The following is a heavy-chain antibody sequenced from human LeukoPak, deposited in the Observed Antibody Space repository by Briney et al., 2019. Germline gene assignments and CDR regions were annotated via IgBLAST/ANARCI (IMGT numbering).Heavy chain of an antibody. J-gene: IGHJ4*02. V-gene: IGHV1-2*02. D-gene: IGHD4-11*01. Sequence: ASVKVSCKASTYTFTGYYMHWVRQAPGQGLEWMGWINPNSGGTNYAQKFQGRVTMTRDTSISTAYMELNRLRSDDTAVYYCARVDPSKVTPPDYWGQGTLVTVSS. CDR2: INPNSGGT. CDR1: TYTFTGYY. CDR3: ARVDPSKVTPPDY.